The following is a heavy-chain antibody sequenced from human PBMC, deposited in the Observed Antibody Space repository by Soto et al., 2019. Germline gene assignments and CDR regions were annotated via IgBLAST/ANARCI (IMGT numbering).Heavy chain of an antibody. J-gene: IGHJ4*02. CDR2: IYYSGST. D-gene: IGHD5-18*01. CDR1: GGSISSGGYS. CDR3: ARANSYGPTASDY. V-gene: IGHV4-30-2*05. Sequence: PSETLSLTCAVSGGSISSGGYSWSWIRQPPGKGLEWIGYIYYSGSTYYNPSLKSRVTISVDTSKNQFSLKLSSVTAADTAVYYCARANSYGPTASDYWGQGTLVTVSS.